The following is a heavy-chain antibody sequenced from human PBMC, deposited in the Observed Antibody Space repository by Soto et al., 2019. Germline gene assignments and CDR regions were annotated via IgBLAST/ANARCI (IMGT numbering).Heavy chain of an antibody. V-gene: IGHV4-4*02. CDR3: ARVRLETREAGLITMVRGVEYYFDY. CDR2: IYHSGST. D-gene: IGHD3-10*01. Sequence: PSETLSLTCAVSGGSISSSNWWSWVRQPPGKGLEWIGEIYHSGSTNYNPSLKSRVTISVDKSKNQFSLKLSSVTAADTAVYYCARVRLETREAGLITMVRGVEYYFDYWGQGTLVTVSS. J-gene: IGHJ4*02. CDR1: GGSISSSNW.